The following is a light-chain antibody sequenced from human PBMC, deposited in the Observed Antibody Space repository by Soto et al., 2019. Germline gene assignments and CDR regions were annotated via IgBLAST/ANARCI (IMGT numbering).Light chain of an antibody. V-gene: IGKV1-6*01. CDR3: LQDYNYPLT. CDR2: ATS. CDR1: QGIRND. Sequence: AIQMTQSPSSLSASVGDRVTITCRASQGIRNDLGWYQQKPGKAPKLLIYATSRLQNGVPSRFSGSGSGTDVTLTISSLQPEDFATYYCLQDYNYPLTFGQGTKLEIK. J-gene: IGKJ2*01.